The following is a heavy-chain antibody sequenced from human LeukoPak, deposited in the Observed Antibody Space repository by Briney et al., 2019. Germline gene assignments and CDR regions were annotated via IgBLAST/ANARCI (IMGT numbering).Heavy chain of an antibody. V-gene: IGHV4-4*07. J-gene: IGHJ6*03. Sequence: SETLSLTCTVSGGSISSWYWSWIRQPAGKGLEWIGRISTSGSPNYNPSLKSRVTMSADTSKSQFSLRVTSVTAADTAVYYCARGHYYHYYMDVWGKGTTVTISS. CDR1: GGSISSWY. CDR2: ISTSGSP. CDR3: ARGHYYHYYMDV.